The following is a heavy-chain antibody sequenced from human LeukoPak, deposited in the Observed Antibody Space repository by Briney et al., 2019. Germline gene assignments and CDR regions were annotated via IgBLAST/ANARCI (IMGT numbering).Heavy chain of an antibody. J-gene: IGHJ6*03. CDR3: AKDHEQWLVRTEYMDV. V-gene: IGHV3-23*01. D-gene: IGHD6-19*01. CDR1: GFTFSSYA. CDR2: ISGSGGST. Sequence: GGSLRLSCAASGFTFSSYAMSWVRQAPGKGLEWASAISGSGGSTYYADSVKGRFTISRDNSKNTLYLQMNSLRAEDTAVYYCAKDHEQWLVRTEYMDVWGKGTTVTVSS.